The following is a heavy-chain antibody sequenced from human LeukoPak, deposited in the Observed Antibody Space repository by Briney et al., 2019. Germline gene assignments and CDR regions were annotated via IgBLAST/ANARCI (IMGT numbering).Heavy chain of an antibody. Sequence: GESLKISCKGSGYSFTSYWISWVRQMPGKGLEWMGNIDPSDSYTNYSPSFQGHVTISADKSISTAYLQWSSLKASDIAMYYCARAAVVVTATDAFGIWGQGTMVTVSS. D-gene: IGHD2-21*02. V-gene: IGHV5-10-1*01. CDR2: IDPSDSYT. J-gene: IGHJ3*02. CDR1: GYSFTSYW. CDR3: ARAAVVVTATDAFGI.